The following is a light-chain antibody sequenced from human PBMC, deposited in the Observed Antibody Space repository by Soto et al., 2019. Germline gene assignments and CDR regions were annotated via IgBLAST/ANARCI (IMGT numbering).Light chain of an antibody. J-gene: IGLJ2*01. V-gene: IGLV2-14*01. CDR2: DVS. CDR3: SSYTSSSAVV. Sequence: QSALTQPASVSGSPGQSVTISCTGTSSDVGGYNYVSWYQQHPGKAPKLMIYDVSNRPSGVSNRFSGSKSGNTASLPISGRQAEDGADYCCSSYTSSSAVVFGGGNKVTVL. CDR1: SSDVGGYNY.